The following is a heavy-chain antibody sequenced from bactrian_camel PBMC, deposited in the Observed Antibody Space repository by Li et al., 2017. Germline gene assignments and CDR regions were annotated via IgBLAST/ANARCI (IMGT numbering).Heavy chain of an antibody. Sequence: QLVESGGGSVQSGGSLRLSCASSGNTASRYCMAWFRQTPGKEREGVARTDLGGAHTWYADSVKGRFTISQDNAKKTVYLQMNSLKPEDTAMYYCAADPRLVCSTGSDFRYWGQGTQVTVS. CDR1: GNTASRYC. D-gene: IGHD4*01. V-gene: IGHV3S25*01. CDR3: AADPRLVCSTGSDFRY. J-gene: IGHJ6*01. CDR2: TDLGGAHT.